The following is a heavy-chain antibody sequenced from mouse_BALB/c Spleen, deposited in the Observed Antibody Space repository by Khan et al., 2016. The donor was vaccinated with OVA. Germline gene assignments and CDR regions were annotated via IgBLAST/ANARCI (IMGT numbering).Heavy chain of an antibody. CDR1: GFTFSYYA. CDR2: ISSAGSYT. Sequence: EVELVESGGGLVKPGGSLKLSCAAAGFTFSYYAVSWVRQTPEKRLEWVATISSAGSYTYYPDSVKGRFIISRDNAKNSLYLQMYSLRSEDTAMXSCARRGYDEAYVDYWGQGTTLTGSS. V-gene: IGHV5-9-3*01. D-gene: IGHD2-14*01. CDR3: ARRGYDEAYVDY. J-gene: IGHJ2*01.